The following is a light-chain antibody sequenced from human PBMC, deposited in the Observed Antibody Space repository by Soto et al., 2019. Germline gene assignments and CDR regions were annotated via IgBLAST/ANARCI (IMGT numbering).Light chain of an antibody. V-gene: IGLV2-14*01. CDR1: SSDVGGYNY. CDR2: AVT. CDR3: TSYTTTSTI. J-gene: IGLJ1*01. Sequence: TQACCVSVCRGQSVTVSCTGTSSDVGGYNYVSWYQQHPGKAPKLMIYAVTDRPSGVSSRFSGYKSGNTDSLTISGIKAEEEADYYSTSYTTTSTIFGNGPTLHVL.